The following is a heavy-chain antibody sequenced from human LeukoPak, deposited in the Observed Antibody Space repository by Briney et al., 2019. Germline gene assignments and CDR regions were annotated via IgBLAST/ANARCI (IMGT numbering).Heavy chain of an antibody. CDR2: IYKSGSA. V-gene: IGHV4-39*07. D-gene: IGHD3-22*01. Sequence: SETLSLTCNVSGGSLRSINFYWGWIRQPPGKGLECIGSIYKSGSAYYNPSLKSRVTISVETSKNQFSLKVNSVTAADTAFYYCARMIDLIDGFDMWGQGTMVTVSS. CDR1: GGSLRSINFY. CDR3: ARMIDLIDGFDM. J-gene: IGHJ3*02.